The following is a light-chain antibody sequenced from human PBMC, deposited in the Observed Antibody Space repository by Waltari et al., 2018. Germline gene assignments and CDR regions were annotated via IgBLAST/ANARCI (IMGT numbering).Light chain of an antibody. CDR3: QSYDSSLRYV. CDR1: RSNIRAGYD. CDR2: GNS. Sequence: QSVLTQPPSVSGAPGQRVTISCTGRRSNIRAGYDVHWYQQLPGTAPKLLIYGNSNRPSGVPDRFSGSKSGTSASLAITGLQAEDEADYYCQSYDSSLRYVFGTGTKVTVL. V-gene: IGLV1-40*01. J-gene: IGLJ1*01.